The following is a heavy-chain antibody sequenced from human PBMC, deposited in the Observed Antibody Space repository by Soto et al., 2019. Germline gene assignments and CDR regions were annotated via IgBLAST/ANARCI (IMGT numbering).Heavy chain of an antibody. CDR2: IYYSGIT. J-gene: IGHJ3*01. CDR3: ARSSSSSWYGGAFDV. CDR1: GGSISSFY. Sequence: PSETLSLTCTVSGGSISSFYWSWIRQPPGKGLEWIGYIYYSGITTYNPSLKGRVTISVDTSNNQFSLDLSSVTAADAAVYYCARSSSSSWYGGAFDVWGQGTTVTVSS. V-gene: IGHV4-59*01. D-gene: IGHD6-13*01.